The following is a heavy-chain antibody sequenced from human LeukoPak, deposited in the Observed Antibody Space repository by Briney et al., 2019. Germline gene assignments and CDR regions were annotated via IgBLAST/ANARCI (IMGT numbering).Heavy chain of an antibody. CDR2: ISGSGGST. Sequence: GGSLRLSCAASGFTFSSYAMSWVRQAPGKGLEWVSAISGSGGSTYYADSVKGRFTISRDSSKNTLYLQMNRLRPEDTAVYFCAKDSGSYRGDAFDIWGQGTMVTVSS. J-gene: IGHJ3*02. V-gene: IGHV3-23*01. CDR1: GFTFSSYA. D-gene: IGHD1-26*01. CDR3: AKDSGSYRGDAFDI.